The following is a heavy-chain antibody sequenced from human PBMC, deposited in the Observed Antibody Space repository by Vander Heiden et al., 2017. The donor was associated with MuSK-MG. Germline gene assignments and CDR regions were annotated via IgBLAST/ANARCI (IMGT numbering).Heavy chain of an antibody. CDR3: AKDPISYSIYAPVGSAFDI. Sequence: EVQLLESGGGLVQPGGSMRLSCAASGFTFSSSAMGWVRKAPGKGLEWVSAIRGSGGSTYYAEPVKGRGTISRDNSKNTLYLKMKSRRAEDTAVHYGAKDPISYSIYAPVGSAFDIWRRVTMIT. D-gene: IGHD4-4*01. CDR1: GFTFSSSA. V-gene: IGHV3-23*01. CDR2: IRGSGGST. J-gene: IGHJ3*02.